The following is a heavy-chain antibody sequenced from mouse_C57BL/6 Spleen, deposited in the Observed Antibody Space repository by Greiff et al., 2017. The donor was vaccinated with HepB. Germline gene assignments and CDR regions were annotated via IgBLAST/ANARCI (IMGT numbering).Heavy chain of an antibody. CDR2: ISSGGDYI. CDR1: GFTFSSYA. CDR3: TREVYYGRAY. D-gene: IGHD1-1*01. V-gene: IGHV5-9-1*02. J-gene: IGHJ3*01. Sequence: EVKVVESGEGLVKPGGSLKLSCAASGFTFSSYAMSWVRQTPEKRLEWVAYISSGGDYIYYADTVKGRFTISRDNARNTLYLQMSSLKSEDTAMYYCTREVYYGRAYWGQGTLVTVSA.